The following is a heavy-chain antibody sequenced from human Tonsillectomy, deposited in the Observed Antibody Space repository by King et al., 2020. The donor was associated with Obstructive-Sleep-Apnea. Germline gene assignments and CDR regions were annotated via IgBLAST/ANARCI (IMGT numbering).Heavy chain of an antibody. CDR3: AKDLSSGWYGPVDY. D-gene: IGHD6-19*01. Sequence: VQLVESGGGLVQPGRSLRLSCAASGFTFDDYAMHWVRQAPGKGLEWGSGISWNSGRIGYADTVKGRFTISRDTAKKSLFLQMNSLRTEDTALYYCAKDLSSGWYGPVDYWGQGTLVTVSS. V-gene: IGHV3-9*01. CDR1: GFTFDDYA. CDR2: ISWNSGRI. J-gene: IGHJ4*02.